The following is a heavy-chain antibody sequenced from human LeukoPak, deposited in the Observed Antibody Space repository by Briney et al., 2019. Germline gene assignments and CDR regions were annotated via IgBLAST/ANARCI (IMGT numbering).Heavy chain of an antibody. J-gene: IGHJ4*02. CDR2: INPNSGGT. V-gene: IGHV1-2*06. Sequence: ASVTVSCKASGYTLTEYYMHWVRQPHGRVGEWMVRINPNSGGTNYSEKFQGRVTMTRNTSISTAYMELSRLRSDDTAVYYCSRLSSSDYWGQGTLVTVSS. CDR3: SRLSSSDY. CDR1: GYTLTEYY.